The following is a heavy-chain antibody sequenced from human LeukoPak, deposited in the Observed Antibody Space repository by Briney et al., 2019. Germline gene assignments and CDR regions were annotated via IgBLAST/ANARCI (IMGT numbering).Heavy chain of an antibody. Sequence: GGSLRLSCAASGFTFSSYSMNWVRQAPGKGLEWVAFIRYDGSNKYYADSVKGRFTISRDNSKNTLYLQMNSLRAEDTAVYYCAKRESYCSGGSCYLDYWGQGTLVTVSS. CDR2: IRYDGSNK. D-gene: IGHD2-15*01. CDR3: AKRESYCSGGSCYLDY. CDR1: GFTFSSYS. J-gene: IGHJ4*02. V-gene: IGHV3-30*02.